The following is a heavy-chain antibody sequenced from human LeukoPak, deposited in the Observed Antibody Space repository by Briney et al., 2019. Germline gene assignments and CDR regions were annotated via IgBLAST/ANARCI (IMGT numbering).Heavy chain of an antibody. D-gene: IGHD6-19*01. V-gene: IGHV4-39*01. CDR2: IYYSGST. CDR3: ARLSYSSGWYFDY. J-gene: IGHJ4*02. CDR1: GGSISSSSYY. Sequence: SETLSLTCTVSGGSISSSSYYWGWIRQPPGKGLEWIGSIYYSGSTYYNPSLKSRVTISVDTSKNQFSLKLSSVTAADTAVYYCARLSYSSGWYFDYWGQGTLVTVSS.